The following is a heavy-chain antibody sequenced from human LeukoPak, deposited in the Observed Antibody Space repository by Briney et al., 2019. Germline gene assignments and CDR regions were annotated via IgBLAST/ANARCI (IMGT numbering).Heavy chain of an antibody. V-gene: IGHV3-72*01. CDR3: ARVGRWFGAFDI. CDR1: GFTFSDHY. CDR2: IRSKATGHST. D-gene: IGHD3-10*01. Sequence: GGSLRLSCAASGFTFSDHYMDWVRQASGNGLEWVGRIRSKATGHSTDYAASVKGRFTLSRDDSKNSLYLQMNTLKTEDTAVYFCARVGRWFGAFDIWGQGTMVTVSS. J-gene: IGHJ3*02.